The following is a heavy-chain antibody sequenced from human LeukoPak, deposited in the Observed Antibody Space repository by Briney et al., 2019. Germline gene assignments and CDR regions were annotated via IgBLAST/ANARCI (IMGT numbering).Heavy chain of an antibody. D-gene: IGHD4-11*01. V-gene: IGHV1-69*06. Sequence: SVKVSCKASGGTFSSYAISWVRQAPGQGLEWMGGIIPIFGTANYAQKFQGRVTITADKSTSTAYMELSSLRSEDTAVYYCASSRVNYGDLDYWGQGTLVTVSS. J-gene: IGHJ4*02. CDR2: IIPIFGTA. CDR1: GGTFSSYA. CDR3: ASSRVNYGDLDY.